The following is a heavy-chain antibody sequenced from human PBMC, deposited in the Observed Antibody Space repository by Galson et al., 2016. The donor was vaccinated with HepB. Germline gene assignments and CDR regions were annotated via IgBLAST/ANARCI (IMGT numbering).Heavy chain of an antibody. CDR2: ISGSGVNA. V-gene: IGHV3-23*01. D-gene: IGHD3-3*01. CDR1: GFTFSTYA. J-gene: IGHJ2*01. Sequence: SLRLSCAASGFTFSTYAMSWVRQAPGKGLEWVSAISGSGVNAHYADSVKGRFTISRDNSKNTLYLQMNSLRAEDTAIYYCGSLRFKGFDLWGRGTLVTVSS. CDR3: GSLRFKGFDL.